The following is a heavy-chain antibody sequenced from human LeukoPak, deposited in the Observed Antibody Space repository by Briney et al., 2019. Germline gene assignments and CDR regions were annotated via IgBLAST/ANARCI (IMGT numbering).Heavy chain of an antibody. CDR1: GFTFDDYA. J-gene: IGHJ3*02. Sequence: GGSLRLSCAASGFTFDDYAMHWVRQAPGKGLEWVSGISWNSGNIGYADSVKGRFTISRDNAKNSLYLQMNSLRAEDMALYYCAKANSAWTQTVAFDIWGQGARVTVSS. D-gene: IGHD6-19*01. CDR3: AKANSAWTQTVAFDI. CDR2: ISWNSGNI. V-gene: IGHV3-9*03.